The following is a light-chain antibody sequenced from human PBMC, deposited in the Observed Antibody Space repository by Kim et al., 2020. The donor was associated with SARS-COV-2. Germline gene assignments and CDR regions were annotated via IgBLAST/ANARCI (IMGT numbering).Light chain of an antibody. CDR3: QQYGSPPGT. CDR1: RSVSSNY. J-gene: IGKJ2*01. CDR2: GAS. Sequence: EIVLTQSPGTLSLSPGEGATLSCRASRSVSSNYLAWYQQKPGQAPRLLIYGASRRVTGIPDRFSGSGSGTDFTLTLSRLEPEDFAVYYCQQYGSPPGTFGQGTKLEI. V-gene: IGKV3-20*01.